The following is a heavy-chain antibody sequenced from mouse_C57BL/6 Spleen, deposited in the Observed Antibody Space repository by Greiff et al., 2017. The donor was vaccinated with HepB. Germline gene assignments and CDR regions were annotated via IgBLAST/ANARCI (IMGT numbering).Heavy chain of an antibody. J-gene: IGHJ2*01. CDR1: GFTFSDYY. CDR2: INYDGSST. V-gene: IGHV5-16*01. Sequence: DVKLVESEGGLVQPGSSMKLSCTASGFTFSDYYMAWVRQVPEKGLEWVANINYDGSSTYYLDSLKSRFIISRDNAKNILYLQMSSLKSEDTATYYCARDGGYIDYWGKGTTLTVSS. CDR3: ARDGGYIDY.